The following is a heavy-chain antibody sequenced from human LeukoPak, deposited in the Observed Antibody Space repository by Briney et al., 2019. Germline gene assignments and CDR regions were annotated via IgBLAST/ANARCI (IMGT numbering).Heavy chain of an antibody. D-gene: IGHD5-18*01. V-gene: IGHV4-61*02. CDR1: GGSISSGSYY. CDR2: VYTSGST. CDR3: ARGGYRDGDVE. J-gene: IGHJ4*02. Sequence: PSETLSLTCTVSGGSISSGSYYWSWIRQPAGKGLEWIGRVYTSGSTNYNPSPKSRVTISIDTSKNQFSLNLSSVTAADTAFYYCARGGYRDGDVEWGQGTLVTVSS.